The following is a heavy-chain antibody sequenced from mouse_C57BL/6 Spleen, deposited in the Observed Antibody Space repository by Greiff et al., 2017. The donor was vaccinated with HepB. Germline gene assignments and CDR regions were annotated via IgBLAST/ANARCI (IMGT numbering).Heavy chain of an antibody. Sequence: EVQLLESGAGLVQPGGSMKLSCAASGFTFSDAWMDWVRQSPEKGLEWVAEIRNKANNHATYYAESVKGRFTISRDDSKSSVYLQMNSLIAADTGMYYCTRRGSGYVFAYWGQGTLVTVSA. CDR2: IRNKANNHAT. J-gene: IGHJ3*01. V-gene: IGHV6-6*01. D-gene: IGHD1-1*01. CDR3: TRRGSGYVFAY. CDR1: GFTFSDAW.